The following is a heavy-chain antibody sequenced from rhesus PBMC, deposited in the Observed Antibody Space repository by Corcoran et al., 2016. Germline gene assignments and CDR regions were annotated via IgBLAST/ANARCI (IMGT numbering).Heavy chain of an antibody. V-gene: IGHV4-147*01. Sequence: QVQLQESGPGLVKPSETLSLTCAVSGGSISSNYWSWIRQPPGQGREWIGRIYGRSGGTSYNPSLTSRVTISTDTSKNQFSLKLSSVTAADTAVYYCAREPYSSWSYGLDSWGQGVVVTVSS. CDR1: GGSISSNY. D-gene: IGHD6-13*01. CDR3: AREPYSSWSYGLDS. CDR2: IYGRSGGT. J-gene: IGHJ6*01.